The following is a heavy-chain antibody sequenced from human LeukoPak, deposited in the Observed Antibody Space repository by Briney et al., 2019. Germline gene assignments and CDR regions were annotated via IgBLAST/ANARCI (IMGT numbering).Heavy chain of an antibody. CDR1: GYTFTSYY. D-gene: IGHD1-26*01. Sequence: GASVKVSCKASGYTFTSYYMHWVRQAPGQGLEWMGIINPSGGSTSYAQNLQGRITMTTDTSTSTAYMELRSLRSDDTAVYYCARKKLVGSVDYYYGMDVWGQGTTVTVSS. CDR2: INPSGGST. J-gene: IGHJ6*02. V-gene: IGHV1-46*01. CDR3: ARKKLVGSVDYYYGMDV.